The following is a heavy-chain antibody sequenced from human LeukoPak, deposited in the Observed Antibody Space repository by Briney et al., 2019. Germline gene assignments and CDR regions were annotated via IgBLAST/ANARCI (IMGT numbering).Heavy chain of an antibody. CDR2: IYYSGST. J-gene: IGHJ3*02. V-gene: IGHV4-39*01. D-gene: IGHD4-17*01. CDR3: ARPKSMSTDDAFDI. CDR1: GGSISSSSYY. Sequence: PSETLSLTCTVSGGSISSSSYYWGWIRQPPGKGLEWIGSIYYSGSTYYNPSLKSRVTISVDTSKNQFSLKLSSVTAADTAVYYCARPKSMSTDDAFDIWGQGTRVTVSS.